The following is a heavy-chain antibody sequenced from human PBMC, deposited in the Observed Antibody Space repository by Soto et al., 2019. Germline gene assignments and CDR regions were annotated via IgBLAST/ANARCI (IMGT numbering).Heavy chain of an antibody. CDR3: ARRYKSAGWLEP. CDR1: GGTFSSYT. CDR2: IIPILGIA. Sequence: SVKVSCKASGGTFSSYTISWVRQAPGQGLEWMGRIIPILGIANYAQKFQGRVTITADKSTSTAYMGLSSLRSEDTAVYYCARRYKSAGWLEPWGKGTLVTVSS. V-gene: IGHV1-69*02. D-gene: IGHD1-1*01. J-gene: IGHJ5*02.